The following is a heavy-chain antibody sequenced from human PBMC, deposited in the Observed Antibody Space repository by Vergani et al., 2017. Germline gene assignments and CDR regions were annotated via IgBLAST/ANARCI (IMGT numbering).Heavy chain of an antibody. CDR3: ATDSSMVYAIFYDDC. Sequence: QVQLVQSGAEVKKPGASVKVSCKVSGYTLTELYMHWVRQAPGKGLEWMGGFDPEDGETIYEQKFQGRVTMTEDTSTDTAYMELSSLRSEDTAVYYCATDSSMVYAIFYDDCWGQGTLVTVSS. D-gene: IGHD2-8*01. CDR2: FDPEDGET. CDR1: GYTLTELY. J-gene: IGHJ4*02. V-gene: IGHV1-24*01.